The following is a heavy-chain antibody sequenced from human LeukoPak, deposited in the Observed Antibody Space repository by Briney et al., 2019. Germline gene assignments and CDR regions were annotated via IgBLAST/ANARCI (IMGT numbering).Heavy chain of an antibody. V-gene: IGHV4-34*01. CDR3: ARRITGTTSDSFDY. Sequence: ETLSLTCAVYGGSFSGYYWSWIRQPPGKGLEWIGEINHSGSTNYNPSLKSRVTIFVDTSKNQFSLKLSSVTAADTALYYCARRITGTTSDSFDYWGQGTLVTVSS. CDR2: INHSGST. CDR1: GGSFSGYY. D-gene: IGHD1-20*01. J-gene: IGHJ4*02.